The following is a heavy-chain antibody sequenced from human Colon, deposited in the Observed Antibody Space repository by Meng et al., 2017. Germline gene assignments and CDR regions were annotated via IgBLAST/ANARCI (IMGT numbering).Heavy chain of an antibody. J-gene: IGHJ5*02. D-gene: IGHD6-19*01. CDR1: GGSISNFY. Sequence: QLQCQESGPGLVKPPETLSHTCTVSGGSISNFYWSWIRQPPGKGLEWIGYIYYSGTTNYNPSLKSRVTISIDTSKNQFSLKLNSVTAADTAVYYCAGDSSGYNWLDPWGQGTLVTVSS. CDR3: AGDSSGYNWLDP. CDR2: IYYSGTT. V-gene: IGHV4-59*01.